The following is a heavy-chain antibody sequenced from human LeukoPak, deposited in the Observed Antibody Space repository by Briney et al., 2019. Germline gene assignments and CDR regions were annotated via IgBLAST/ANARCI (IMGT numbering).Heavy chain of an antibody. CDR1: GFTFSSYG. D-gene: IGHD3-3*01. CDR2: IWYDGSNK. Sequence: PGGSLRLSCAASGFTFSSYGMHWVRQAPGKGLEWVAVIWYDGSNKYYADSVKGRFTISRDNSKNTLYLQMNSLRAEDTAVYYCARDPYYDFWSGYPYYYYGMDVWGQGTTVTVSS. V-gene: IGHV3-33*01. J-gene: IGHJ6*02. CDR3: ARDPYYDFWSGYPYYYYGMDV.